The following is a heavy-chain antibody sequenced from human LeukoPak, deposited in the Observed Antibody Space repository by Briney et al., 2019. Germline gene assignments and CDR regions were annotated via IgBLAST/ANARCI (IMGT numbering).Heavy chain of an antibody. D-gene: IGHD4-11*01. V-gene: IGHV1-2*02. CDR1: GYTFTGYY. Sequence: SVHVSCKASGYTFTGYYMHWVRQAPGQGLEWMGWVNPNSGGTNNTQKFQGRVTMTRDTSISTAYMELSRLRSDDTAVYYCAREDRTVTHRYWGQGTLVTVSS. CDR2: VNPNSGGT. CDR3: AREDRTVTHRY. J-gene: IGHJ4*02.